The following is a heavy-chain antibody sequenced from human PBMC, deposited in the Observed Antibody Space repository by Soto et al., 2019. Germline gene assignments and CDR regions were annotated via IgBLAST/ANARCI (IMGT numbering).Heavy chain of an antibody. CDR3: ARVSSAGYCTNGVCYKRNYYYGMDV. D-gene: IGHD2-8*01. CDR2: IIPIFGTA. J-gene: IGHJ6*02. CDR1: GYTFTGYY. V-gene: IGHV1-69*13. Sequence: SVKVSCKASGYTFTGYYMHWVRQAPGQGLEWMGGIIPIFGTANYAQKFQGRVTITADESTSTAYMELSSLRSEDTAVYYCARVSSAGYCTNGVCYKRNYYYGMDVWGQGTTVTVSS.